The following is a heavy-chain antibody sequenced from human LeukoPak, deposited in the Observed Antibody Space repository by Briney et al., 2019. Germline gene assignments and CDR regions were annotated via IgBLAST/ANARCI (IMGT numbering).Heavy chain of an antibody. V-gene: IGHV1-46*01. D-gene: IGHD3-9*01. CDR3: ARDAGILTGEYYHYFYYMDV. CDR1: GYTFTSYF. Sequence: ASVKVSCKASGYTFTSYFMLWVRQAPEQGLEWMGILNPNSGNTTYAQNFQGRVTMTRDTSTSTFYMELSSLRFEDTAVYYCARDAGILTGEYYHYFYYMDVWGTGTTVTVSS. J-gene: IGHJ6*03. CDR2: LNPNSGNT.